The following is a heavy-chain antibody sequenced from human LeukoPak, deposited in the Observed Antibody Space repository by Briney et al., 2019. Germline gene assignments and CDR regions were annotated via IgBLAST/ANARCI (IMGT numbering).Heavy chain of an antibody. CDR1: GFTISGYW. CDR3: ARDLNWGQVDY. J-gene: IGHJ4*02. Sequence: GGSLRLSCAASGFTISGYWMYWIRQSPAKGLEWLARVIADGSVTNYAGSVKGRFTISRDTATNIVYLQMNSLRDDDTAVYYCARDLNWGQVDYWGQGTLVTVSS. V-gene: IGHV3-74*01. CDR2: VIADGSVT. D-gene: IGHD7-27*01.